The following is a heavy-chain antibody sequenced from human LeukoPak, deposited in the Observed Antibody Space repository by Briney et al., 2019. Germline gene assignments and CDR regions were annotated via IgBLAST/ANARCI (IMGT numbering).Heavy chain of an antibody. CDR2: IFPGDSDT. Sequence: GGSLKISCKTSGYIFDNFWIAWVRQMPGKGLEWMGMIFPGDSDTMYSPSFEGQVIMSSDADTAYLEWSSLKASDTGIYCARHVVAVGTNGRFDPWGQGTLVTVSS. CDR1: GYIFDNFW. CDR3: ARHVVAVGTNGRFDP. J-gene: IGHJ5*02. D-gene: IGHD1-26*01. V-gene: IGHV5-51*01.